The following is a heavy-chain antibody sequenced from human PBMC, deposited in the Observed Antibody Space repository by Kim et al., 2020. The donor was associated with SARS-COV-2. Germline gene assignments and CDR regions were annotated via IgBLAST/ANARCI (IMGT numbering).Heavy chain of an antibody. CDR3: ATLGDPASFDY. Sequence: SETLSLTCAVYGGSFSGYYWSWIRQPPGKGLEWIGEINHSGSTNYNPSLKSRVTISVDTSKNQFSLKLSSVTAADTAVYYCATLGDPASFDYWGQGTLVTVSS. CDR1: GGSFSGYY. J-gene: IGHJ4*02. CDR2: INHSGST. D-gene: IGHD3-16*01. V-gene: IGHV4-34*01.